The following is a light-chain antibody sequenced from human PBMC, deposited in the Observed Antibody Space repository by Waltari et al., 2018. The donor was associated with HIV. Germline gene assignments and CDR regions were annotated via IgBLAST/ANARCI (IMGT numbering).Light chain of an antibody. CDR2: EVS. CDR1: SSALGVSTL. J-gene: IGLJ2*01. Sequence: QSALTQPPSASGSPGQSVTIPCTGTSSALGVSTLASWYQQYPGKAPKLMIYEVSKRPSGVPDRFSGSKSANTASLTVSGLQAEDEADYYCSSYGGSANLLFGGGTKLTVL. V-gene: IGLV2-8*01. CDR3: SSYGGSANLL.